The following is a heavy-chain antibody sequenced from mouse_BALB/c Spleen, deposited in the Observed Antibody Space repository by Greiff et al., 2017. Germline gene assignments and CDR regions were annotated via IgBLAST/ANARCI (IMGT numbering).Heavy chain of an antibody. J-gene: IGHJ2*01. D-gene: IGHD2-14*01. CDR1: GFTFSSYT. CDR3: ARGGVRAYYFDY. Sequence: EVQLVESGGGLVQPGGSLKLSCAASGFTFSSYTMSWVRQTPEKRLEWVAYISNGGGSTYYPDTVKGRFTISRDNAKNTLYLQMSSLKSEDTAMYYCARGGVRAYYFDYWGQGTTLTVSS. V-gene: IGHV5-12-2*01. CDR2: ISNGGGST.